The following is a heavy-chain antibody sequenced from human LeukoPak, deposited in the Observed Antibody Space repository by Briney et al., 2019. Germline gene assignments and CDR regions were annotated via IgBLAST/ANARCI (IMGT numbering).Heavy chain of an antibody. J-gene: IGHJ6*03. D-gene: IGHD2-2*01. V-gene: IGHV4-61*02. CDR2: IYTSGST. Sequence: SQTLSLTCTVSDGSISSALYYWSWIRQPAGKGLEWIGCIYTSGSTNYNPSLKSRVTISVYTSKNQFSLKLSSVTAADTAVYYCAGGSTSAYYYMDVWGKGTTGTVSS. CDR3: AGGSTSAYYYMDV. CDR1: DGSISSALYY.